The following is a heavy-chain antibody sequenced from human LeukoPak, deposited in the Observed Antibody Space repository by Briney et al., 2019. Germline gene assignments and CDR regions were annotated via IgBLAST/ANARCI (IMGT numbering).Heavy chain of an antibody. D-gene: IGHD3-3*01. CDR1: GYTFTSYY. CDR2: INPSGGST. CDR3: ARGGRRFWRPDPLYQHYMDV. J-gene: IGHJ6*03. V-gene: IGHV1-46*01. Sequence: ASVKVSCKASGYTFTSYYMHWVRQAPGQGLEWMGIINPSGGSTSYAQKFQGRVTITADKSTNTAYMELSSLRYEDTAVYYCARGGRRFWRPDPLYQHYMDVWGKGTTVTVSS.